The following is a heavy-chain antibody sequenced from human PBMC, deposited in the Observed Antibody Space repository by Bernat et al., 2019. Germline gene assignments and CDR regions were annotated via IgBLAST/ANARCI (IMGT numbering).Heavy chain of an antibody. Sequence: QVQLVESGGGVVQPGRSLRLSCAASGFTFSSYGMHWVRQAPGKGLEWVAVISYDGSNKYYADSVKGRFTISRDNSKNTLYLQMNSLRAEDTAVYYCATEGRAFPPRGEPHFDYWDQGTLVTVSS. CDR1: GFTFSSYG. CDR2: ISYDGSNK. J-gene: IGHJ4*02. V-gene: IGHV3-30*03. CDR3: ATEGRAFPPRGEPHFDY. D-gene: IGHD3-10*01.